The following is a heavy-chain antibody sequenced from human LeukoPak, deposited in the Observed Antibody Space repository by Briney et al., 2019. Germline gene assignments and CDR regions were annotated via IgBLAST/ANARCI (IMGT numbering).Heavy chain of an antibody. CDR2: IYYSGST. J-gene: IGHJ4*02. Sequence: SETLSLTCTVSGGSISSGGYYWSWIRQHPGKGLEWSGYIYYSGSTYYNPSLKSRVTISVDTSKNQFSLKLSSVTAADTAVYYCARVQAAAGTGFDYWGQGTLVTVSS. CDR3: ARVQAAAGTGFDY. D-gene: IGHD6-13*01. V-gene: IGHV4-31*03. CDR1: GGSISSGGYY.